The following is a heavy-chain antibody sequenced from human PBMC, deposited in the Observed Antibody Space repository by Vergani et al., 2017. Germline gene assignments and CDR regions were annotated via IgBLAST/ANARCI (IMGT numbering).Heavy chain of an antibody. CDR3: ARDWTTVTVY. CDR1: GFTFSRYW. D-gene: IGHD4-17*01. V-gene: IGHV3-7*01. Sequence: EVQLVESGGGLVQPGGSLRLSCAASGFTFSRYWMSWVRRAPGKGLGWVANIKQDGSEKYYVDSVKGRFTISSANAKNSLYLQMNSLRDEDTAVYYCARDWTTVTVYWGQGTLVTVSS. J-gene: IGHJ4*02. CDR2: IKQDGSEK.